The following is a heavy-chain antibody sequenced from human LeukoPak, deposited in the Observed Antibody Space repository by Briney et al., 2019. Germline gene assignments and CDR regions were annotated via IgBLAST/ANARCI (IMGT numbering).Heavy chain of an antibody. CDR2: INAGNGNT. CDR3: ARGGGSSSWYFFDY. V-gene: IGHV1-3*01. D-gene: IGHD6-13*01. CDR1: GYTFTSYA. J-gene: IGHJ4*02. Sequence: VASVKVSCKASGYTFTSYAIHWVRQAPGQRLEWMGWINAGNGNTKYSQKFQGRVTITRDTSASTAYMELSSLRSEDTAVYYCARGGGSSSWYFFDYWGQGTLVTVSS.